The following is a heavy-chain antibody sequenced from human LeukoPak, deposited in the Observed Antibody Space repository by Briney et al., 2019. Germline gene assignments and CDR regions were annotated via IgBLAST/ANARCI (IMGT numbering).Heavy chain of an antibody. Sequence: GSLRLSCAASGFTFSSYWMTWVRQAPGRGLEYVVNIKEDGSEEYYVDSVKGRFTISRDNAKNSLYLQMSSLRGDDTAVYYCVRDCGFHTFDYWGQGTLVTVSS. J-gene: IGHJ4*02. D-gene: IGHD2-21*01. CDR3: VRDCGFHTFDY. V-gene: IGHV3-7*05. CDR2: IKEDGSEE. CDR1: GFTFSSYW.